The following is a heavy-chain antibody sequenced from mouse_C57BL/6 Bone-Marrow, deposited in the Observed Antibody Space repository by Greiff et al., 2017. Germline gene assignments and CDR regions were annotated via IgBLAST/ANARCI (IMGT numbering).Heavy chain of an antibody. V-gene: IGHV1-18*01. D-gene: IGHD2-3*01. CDR3: ARTLYDLYYYAMDY. J-gene: IGHJ4*01. CDR1: GYTFTDYN. Sequence: EVQLQQSGPELVKPGASVKISCKASGYTFTDYNMDWVKQSPGKSLEWIGDINPNNGGTIYNQKFKGKATLTVDKSSSTAYMELRSLTSEDTAVDYCARTLYDLYYYAMDYWGQGTSVTVSS. CDR2: INPNNGGT.